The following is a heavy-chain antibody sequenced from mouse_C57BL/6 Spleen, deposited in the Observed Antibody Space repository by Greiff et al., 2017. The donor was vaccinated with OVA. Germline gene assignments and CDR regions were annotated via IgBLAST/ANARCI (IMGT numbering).Heavy chain of an antibody. J-gene: IGHJ3*01. CDR3: ASVEGYYDVAY. Sequence: QVQLKQSGAELVRPGTSVKVSCKASGYAFTNYWIEWVKQRPGQGLEWIGVINPGSGGTNYNEKFKGKATLTADKSSSTAYMQLSSLTSEDSAVYFCASVEGYYDVAYWGQGTLVTVSA. V-gene: IGHV1-54*01. CDR2: INPGSGGT. CDR1: GYAFTNYW. D-gene: IGHD2-4*01.